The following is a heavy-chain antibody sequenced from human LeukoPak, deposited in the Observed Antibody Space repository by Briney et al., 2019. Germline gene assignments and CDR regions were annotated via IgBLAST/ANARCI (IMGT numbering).Heavy chain of an antibody. V-gene: IGHV3-74*03. Sequence: QPGGSLRLSCAASGFTFTDYWMHWVRQVAGKGLVWVSRINGDLTNTTYADSVKGRFTISRDNAKNSLYLQMNSLRAEDTAVYYCASRNIMTTVTTDAFDIWGQGTMVTVSS. J-gene: IGHJ3*02. CDR2: INGDLTNT. CDR1: GFTFTDYW. CDR3: ASRNIMTTVTTDAFDI. D-gene: IGHD4-17*01.